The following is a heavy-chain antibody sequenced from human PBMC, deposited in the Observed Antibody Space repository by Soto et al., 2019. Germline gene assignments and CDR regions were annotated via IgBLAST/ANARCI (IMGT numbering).Heavy chain of an antibody. D-gene: IGHD5-18*01. Sequence: PGGYLRLSCAASGFAFSSYSMNWVRQAPGKGLEWVSSISSSSSYIYYADSVKGRFTISRDNAKNSLYLQMNSLRAEDTAVYYCARAWEAMAWDAFDIWGQGTMATVSS. V-gene: IGHV3-21*01. CDR2: ISSSSSYI. CDR1: GFAFSSYS. J-gene: IGHJ3*02. CDR3: ARAWEAMAWDAFDI.